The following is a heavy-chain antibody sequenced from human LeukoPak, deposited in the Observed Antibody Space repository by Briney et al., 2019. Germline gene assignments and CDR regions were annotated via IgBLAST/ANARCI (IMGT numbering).Heavy chain of an antibody. CDR2: ISAYNGNT. J-gene: IGHJ3*02. V-gene: IGHV1-18*01. D-gene: IGHD3-10*01. CDR1: GYTFTSYG. Sequence: ASVKVSCKASGYTFTSYGISWVRQAPGQGLERMGWISAYNGNTNYAQKLQGRVTMTTDTSTSTAYMELRSLRSDDTAVYYCARDSRVLLWFGELFNDAFDIWGQGTMVTVSS. CDR3: ARDSRVLLWFGELFNDAFDI.